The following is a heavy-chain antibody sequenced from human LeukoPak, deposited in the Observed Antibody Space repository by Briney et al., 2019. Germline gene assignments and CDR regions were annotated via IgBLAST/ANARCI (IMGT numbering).Heavy chain of an antibody. CDR3: ARHRKRQFGRWLQSAFDY. D-gene: IGHD5-24*01. CDR2: ISYTGST. J-gene: IGHJ4*02. CDR1: GGSISPYF. Sequence: SETLSLTCTVSGGSISPYFWSWIRQPPGKGLEWIGYISYTGSTNYNPSLKSRVTISVDTSKNQFSLKLSSVTAADTAVYYCARHRKRQFGRWLQSAFDYWGQGTLVTVSS. V-gene: IGHV4-59*08.